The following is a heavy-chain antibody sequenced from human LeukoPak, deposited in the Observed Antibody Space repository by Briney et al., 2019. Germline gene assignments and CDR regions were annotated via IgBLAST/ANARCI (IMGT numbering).Heavy chain of an antibody. V-gene: IGHV3-9*01. CDR1: GLTFDDYA. Sequence: PGGSLRLSCAASGLTFDDYAMHWVRQAPGKGLEWVSGISWNSGSIGYADSVKGRFTISRDNAKNSLYLQMNSLRAEDTALYYCAKDVLRFSFLYFDYWGQGTLVTVSS. J-gene: IGHJ4*02. CDR2: ISWNSGSI. D-gene: IGHD3-3*01. CDR3: AKDVLRFSFLYFDY.